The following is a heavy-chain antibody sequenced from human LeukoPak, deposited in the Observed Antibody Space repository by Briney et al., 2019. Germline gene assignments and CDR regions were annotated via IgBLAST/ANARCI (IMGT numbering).Heavy chain of an antibody. Sequence: SETLSLTCTVSGYSISSGYYWGWIRQPPGKGLEWIGSIYHSGSTYYNPSLKSRVTISVDTSKNQFSLKLSSVTAADTAVYYCATGITMVRGVDYWGQGTLVTVSS. CDR3: ATGITMVRGVDY. CDR2: IYHSGST. V-gene: IGHV4-38-2*02. J-gene: IGHJ4*02. D-gene: IGHD3-10*01. CDR1: GYSISSGYY.